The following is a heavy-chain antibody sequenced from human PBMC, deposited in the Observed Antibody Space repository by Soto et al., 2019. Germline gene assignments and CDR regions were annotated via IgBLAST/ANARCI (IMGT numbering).Heavy chain of an antibody. V-gene: IGHV4-31*02. Sequence: SETLSLTCTISGGSIDTSDYYWSWIRQQPGKGLEWIGYIFHSGDTYYNPSLTSRLAFSVDTSKDQFSLRLTSVTVADTAIYFCARHPRITRGWHFDLWGRGTLVTVSS. J-gene: IGHJ2*01. CDR2: IFHSGDT. CDR3: ARHPRITRGWHFDL. D-gene: IGHD1-20*01. CDR1: GGSIDTSDYY.